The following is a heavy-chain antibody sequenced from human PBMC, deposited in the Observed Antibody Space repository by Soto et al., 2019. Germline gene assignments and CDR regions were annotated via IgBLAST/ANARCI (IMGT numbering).Heavy chain of an antibody. D-gene: IGHD2-15*01. J-gene: IGHJ3*02. Sequence: QVQLQESGPGLVKPSQTLSLTCTVSGGSISSGGYYWSWIRQHPGKGLEWIGYIYYSGSTYYNPSLKSRVTISVDTSKNQFSLKLSSVTAADTAVYYCARVTVVNHHDAFDIWGQGTMVTVSS. CDR1: GGSISSGGYY. CDR3: ARVTVVNHHDAFDI. V-gene: IGHV4-31*03. CDR2: IYYSGST.